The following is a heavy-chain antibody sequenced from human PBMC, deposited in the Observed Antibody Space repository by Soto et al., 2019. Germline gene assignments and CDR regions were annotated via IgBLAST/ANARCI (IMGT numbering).Heavy chain of an antibody. D-gene: IGHD6-13*01. J-gene: IGHJ4*02. Sequence: QIQLVQSGAEVKKPGASVKVSCKASGYTFISYGITWVRQAPGQGLEWMGWISVYNGITNYAQNVQGRVTMTTDTSTSTAYMELRSLRSDDTAVYFCARAKGLEYSSSWGSFDYWGQGTLVTVSS. CDR3: ARAKGLEYSSSWGSFDY. CDR1: GYTFISYG. V-gene: IGHV1-18*04. CDR2: ISVYNGIT.